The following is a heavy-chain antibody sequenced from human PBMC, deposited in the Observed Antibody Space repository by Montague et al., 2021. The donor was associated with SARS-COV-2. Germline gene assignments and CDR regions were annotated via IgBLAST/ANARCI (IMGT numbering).Heavy chain of an antibody. CDR1: GGSIGSSSYY. Sequence: SETLSLTCTVSGGSIGSSSYYWGWIRQPPGKGLEWIGSIYYSGSTYYNPSLKSRVTISVDTSKNQFSLKLSSVTAADTAVYYCAGEGTERYYYYGMDVWGQGTTVTVSS. J-gene: IGHJ6*02. V-gene: IGHV4-39*07. D-gene: IGHD1-1*01. CDR3: AGEGTERYYYYGMDV. CDR2: IYYSGST.